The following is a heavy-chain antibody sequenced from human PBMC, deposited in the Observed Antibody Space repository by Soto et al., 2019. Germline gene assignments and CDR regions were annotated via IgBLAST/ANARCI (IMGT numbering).Heavy chain of an antibody. V-gene: IGHV4-34*01. CDR2: INHSGST. CDR1: GGSFSGYY. J-gene: IGHJ4*02. D-gene: IGHD2-2*01. CDR3: ARGRGYCSSTSCFYYFDY. Sequence: SEPLSLTCAVYGGSFSGYYWSWIRQPPGKGLEWIGEINHSGSTNYNPSLKSRVTISVDTSKNQFSLKLSSVTAADTAVYYCARGRGYCSSTSCFYYFDYWGQGTLVTVSS.